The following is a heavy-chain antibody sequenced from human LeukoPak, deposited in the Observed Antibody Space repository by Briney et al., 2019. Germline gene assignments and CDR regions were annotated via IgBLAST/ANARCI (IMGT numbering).Heavy chain of an antibody. CDR2: INHSGST. CDR3: AGRGDYYFDY. CDR1: SGSLSGYY. V-gene: IGHV4-34*01. Sequence: SETLSLTCAVYSGSLSGYYWSWIRQPPGKGLEWIGEINHSGSTNYNPSLKSRVTISVDTSKNQFSLKLSSVTAADTAVYYCAGRGDYYFDYWGQGALVTVSS. J-gene: IGHJ4*02. D-gene: IGHD2-21*02.